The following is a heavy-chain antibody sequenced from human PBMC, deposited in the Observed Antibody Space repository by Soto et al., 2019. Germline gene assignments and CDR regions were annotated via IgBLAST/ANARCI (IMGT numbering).Heavy chain of an antibody. CDR2: ISYDGSNK. Sequence: GGSLRLSCAASGFTFSSYAMHWVRQAPGKGLEWVAVISYDGSNKYYADSVKGRFTISRDNSKNTLYLQMNSLRAEDTAVYYCAREPPVVITFDYWGQGTLVTVSS. D-gene: IGHD3-22*01. V-gene: IGHV3-30-3*01. J-gene: IGHJ4*02. CDR1: GFTFSSYA. CDR3: AREPPVVITFDY.